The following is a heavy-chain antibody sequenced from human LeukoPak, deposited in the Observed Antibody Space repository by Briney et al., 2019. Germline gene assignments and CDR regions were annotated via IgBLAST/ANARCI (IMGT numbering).Heavy chain of an antibody. Sequence: SETLSLTCTVSGYSISSGYYWAWIRQPPGKGLEWIGTIYYSGSTYYNPSLKSRVTISVDTSKNQFSLKLSSVTAADTAVYYCAREMGSRSWVYYFDYWGQGTLVTVSS. V-gene: IGHV4-38-2*02. D-gene: IGHD1-26*01. CDR1: GYSISSGYY. J-gene: IGHJ4*02. CDR3: AREMGSRSWVYYFDY. CDR2: IYYSGST.